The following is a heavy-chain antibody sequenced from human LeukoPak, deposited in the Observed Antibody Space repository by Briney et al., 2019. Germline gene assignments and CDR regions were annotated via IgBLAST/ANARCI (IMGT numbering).Heavy chain of an antibody. D-gene: IGHD3-22*01. J-gene: IGHJ5*02. CDR1: GFTFSIHA. CDR3: AKEEVAYYYDSRFDP. V-gene: IGHV3-23*01. Sequence: GGSLRLSCAASGFTFSIHAMTWVRQAPGKGLEWVSGLSGSGGTTYYADSVKGRFTISRDNSKNTLYLQMNSLRAEDTAVYYCAKEEVAYYYDSRFDPWGQGTLVTVSS. CDR2: LSGSGGTT.